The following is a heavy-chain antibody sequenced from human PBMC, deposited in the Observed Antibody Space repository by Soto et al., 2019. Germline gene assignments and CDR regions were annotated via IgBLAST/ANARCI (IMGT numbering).Heavy chain of an antibody. CDR2: MNPISGDT. J-gene: IGHJ4*02. CDR3: AKVSRRGSAIDFDY. V-gene: IGHV1-8*01. Sequence: QVQLVQSGAEVKKPGASVKISCKASGYTFSSYDINWVRQATGQRPEWMGWMNPISGDTGYAQKFQGRVTMTRNTSITTAYMELYSLRSEDSAVYYCAKVSRRGSAIDFDYWGQGTVVTVS. D-gene: IGHD3-10*01. CDR1: GYTFSSYD.